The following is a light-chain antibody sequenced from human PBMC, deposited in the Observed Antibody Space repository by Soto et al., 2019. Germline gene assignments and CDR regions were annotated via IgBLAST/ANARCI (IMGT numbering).Light chain of an antibody. CDR3: QQYGSSP. Sequence: EIVLTQSPGTLSLSPGERATLSCRASQSVSSSYLAWYQQKPGQAPRLLIYSASSRATGIPGRFSGSGSGTDFTLTISRLEPEDFAVYYCQQYGSSPFGQGTKVEIK. CDR2: SAS. V-gene: IGKV3-20*01. J-gene: IGKJ1*01. CDR1: QSVSSSY.